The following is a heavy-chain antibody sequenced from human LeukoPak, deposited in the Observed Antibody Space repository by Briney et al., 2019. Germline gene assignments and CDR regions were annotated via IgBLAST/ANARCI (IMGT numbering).Heavy chain of an antibody. J-gene: IGHJ4*02. Sequence: NTSETLSLTCTVSGGSTSSSSYFWGWVRQPPGKGLEWTGIIYYSGSTYYNPSLKSRVTMSVDTSENQFSLKLTSVTAADTAVYYCAGWGNSIQSFDYWGQGTLVTVSS. CDR1: GGSTSSSSYF. V-gene: IGHV4-39*01. CDR2: IYYSGST. CDR3: AGWGNSIQSFDY. D-gene: IGHD4-23*01.